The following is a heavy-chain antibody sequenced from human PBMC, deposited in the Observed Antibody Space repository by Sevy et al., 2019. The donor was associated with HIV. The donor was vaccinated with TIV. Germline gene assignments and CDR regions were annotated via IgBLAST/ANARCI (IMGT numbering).Heavy chain of an antibody. CDR1: GFTFSDHY. V-gene: IGHV3-72*01. CDR2: TRNKADGYTT. J-gene: IGHJ4*02. CDR3: ATHAGIAAAGRVFDY. D-gene: IGHD6-13*01. Sequence: GGSLRLSCVASGFTFSDHYMEWVRQAPGKGLEWVGRTRNKADGYTTEYAASAKGRFTISRDESKNSLYGQMNSLKAEDTAVYYCATHAGIAAAGRVFDYWGQGTLVTVSS.